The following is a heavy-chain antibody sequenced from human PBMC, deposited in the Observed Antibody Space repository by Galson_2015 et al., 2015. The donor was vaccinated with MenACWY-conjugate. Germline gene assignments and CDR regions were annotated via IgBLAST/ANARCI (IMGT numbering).Heavy chain of an antibody. Sequence: ETLSLTCTVSGGSISSYYWSWIRQPPGQGLEWIGYIYYSGSTNYNSSLKSRVTISVDTSKNQFSLKLSSVTAADTAVYYCARELAGGNAFDIWGQGTMVTVSS. CDR1: GGSISSYY. V-gene: IGHV4-59*01. CDR3: ARELAGGNAFDI. J-gene: IGHJ3*02. CDR2: IYYSGST. D-gene: IGHD6-19*01.